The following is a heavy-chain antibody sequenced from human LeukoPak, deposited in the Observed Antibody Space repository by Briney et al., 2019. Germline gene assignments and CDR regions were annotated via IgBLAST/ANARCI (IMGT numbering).Heavy chain of an antibody. Sequence: PGGSLRLSCAASGFAFSGYSMNWIRQAPGKGLDWVAYISYSSYTIHYADSVKGRFTISRDNAKNSLYLQMNSLRAEDTAMYYCARDGDGNFDYWGQGTLVTVSS. J-gene: IGHJ4*02. CDR2: ISYSSYTI. CDR3: ARDGDGNFDY. V-gene: IGHV3-48*04. D-gene: IGHD4-17*01. CDR1: GFAFSGYS.